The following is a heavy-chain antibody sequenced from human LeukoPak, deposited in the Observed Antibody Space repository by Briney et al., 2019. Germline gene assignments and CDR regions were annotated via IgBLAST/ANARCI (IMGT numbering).Heavy chain of an antibody. CDR2: ISSSSSDR. V-gene: IGHV3-21*01. CDR1: GFTFISYS. Sequence: GGSLRVSCAASGFTFISYSMNWVRQAPGKGLERVSSISSSSSDRYSAVSVKGRCTISRDNAKNSLYLQMNSLRAEDTAVYYCARVFHLFPPGYQLLGWFDPWGQGTLVTVSS. CDR3: ARVFHLFPPGYQLLGWFDP. J-gene: IGHJ5*02. D-gene: IGHD2-2*01.